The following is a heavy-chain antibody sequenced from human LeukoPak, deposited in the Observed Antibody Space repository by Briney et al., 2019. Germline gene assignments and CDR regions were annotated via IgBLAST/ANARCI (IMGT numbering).Heavy chain of an antibody. CDR3: ARSIAVAGTSYYFDY. V-gene: IGHV4-30-2*01. CDR1: GGSLSSGGYS. Sequence: SQTLSLTCAVSGGSLSSGGYSWSWIRQPPGTGLERIGYIYHSGSTYYNPSLKSRVTISVGRSKNQFSLKLSSVTAADTAVYYCARSIAVAGTSYYFDYWGQGTLVTVSS. J-gene: IGHJ4*02. D-gene: IGHD6-19*01. CDR2: IYHSGST.